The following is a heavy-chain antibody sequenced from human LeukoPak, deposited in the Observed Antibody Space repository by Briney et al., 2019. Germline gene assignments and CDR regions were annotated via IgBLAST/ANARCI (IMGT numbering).Heavy chain of an antibody. CDR1: GYSFSDYY. V-gene: IGHV1-69*05. Sequence: SVKVSCKSSGYSFSDYYMHWVRQAPGQGLEWMGGIIPIFGTSNYAQKFQGRVTITTDESTSTAYMELRSLRSEDTAVYYCARLNSNNYYYYMDVWGKGTTVTVSS. CDR3: ARLNSNNYYYYMDV. CDR2: IIPIFGTS. J-gene: IGHJ6*03. D-gene: IGHD6-13*01.